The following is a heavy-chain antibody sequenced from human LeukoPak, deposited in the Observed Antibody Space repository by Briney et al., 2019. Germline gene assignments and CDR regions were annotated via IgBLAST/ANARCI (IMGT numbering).Heavy chain of an antibody. J-gene: IGHJ4*02. CDR3: ARGSAIHDY. CDR1: GASFSGYY. CDR2: INHSGTT. Sequence: SETLSLTCAVYGASFSGYYWTWIRQPPEEGLEWIGEINHSGTTNYNPSLKSRVTISVDTSKNQFSLKLSSVTAADTAVYYCARGSAIHDYWGQGTLVTVSS. V-gene: IGHV4-34*01.